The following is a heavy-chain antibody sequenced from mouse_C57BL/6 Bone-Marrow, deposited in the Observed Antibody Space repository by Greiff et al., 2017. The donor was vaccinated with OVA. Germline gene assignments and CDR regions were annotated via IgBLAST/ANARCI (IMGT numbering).Heavy chain of an antibody. Sequence: VQGVESGPELVKPGASVKISCKASGYAFSRSWMNWVKQRPGKGLEWIGRIYPGDGDTNYNGKFKGKATLTADKSSSTAYMQLSSLTSEDSAVYFCARHEDGYYASYFDYWGQGTTLTVSS. CDR2: IYPGDGDT. V-gene: IGHV1-82*01. CDR1: GYAFSRSW. J-gene: IGHJ2*01. D-gene: IGHD2-3*01. CDR3: ARHEDGYYASYFDY.